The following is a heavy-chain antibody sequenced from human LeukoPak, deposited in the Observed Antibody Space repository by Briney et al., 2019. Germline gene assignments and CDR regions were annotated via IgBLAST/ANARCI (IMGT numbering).Heavy chain of an antibody. V-gene: IGHV4-39*07. D-gene: IGHD3-22*01. J-gene: IGHJ5*02. CDR2: IYYSGST. CDR1: SFSNYG. CDR3: ARDAEYYYDSSGYYYNWFDP. Sequence: SFSNYGMHWVRQPPGKGLEWIGSIYYSGSTYYNPSLKSRVTISVDTSKNQFSLKLSSVTAADTAVYYCARDAEYYYDSSGYYYNWFDPWGQGTLVTVSS.